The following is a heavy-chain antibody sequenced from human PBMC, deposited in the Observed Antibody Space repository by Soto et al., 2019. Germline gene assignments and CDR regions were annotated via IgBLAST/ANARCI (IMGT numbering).Heavy chain of an antibody. D-gene: IGHD2-21*02. CDR3: ARGDCSGDTCFFGGTH. J-gene: IGHJ4*02. V-gene: IGHV3-74*01. CDR1: GFTFSDHW. Sequence: EVQLAESGGVLVQPGGSLRLSCVASGFTFSDHWMHWVRQAPGKGLVWVSRINSGGSRTNYADSVKGRFTISRDNAKNPLYLEMDSLSVEDTAVYYCARGDCSGDTCFFGGTHWGRGTLVTVSS. CDR2: INSGGSRT.